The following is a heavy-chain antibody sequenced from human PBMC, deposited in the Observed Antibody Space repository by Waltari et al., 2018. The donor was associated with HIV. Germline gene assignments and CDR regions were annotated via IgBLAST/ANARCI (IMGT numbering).Heavy chain of an antibody. CDR1: ESSIKTDYY. D-gene: IGHD3-3*01. Sequence: QVQLQESGPGLVKPSETPSRSCIFSESSIKTDYYWGWIRQPPGKGLEWLGSASHSGGTFHNASLQSRVTISVDRSKNQVSLKVNSVTAADTAVYYCARAGVVPALFDLWGRGTLVTVSS. V-gene: IGHV4-38-2*02. CDR2: ASHSGGT. CDR3: ARAGVVPALFDL. J-gene: IGHJ2*01.